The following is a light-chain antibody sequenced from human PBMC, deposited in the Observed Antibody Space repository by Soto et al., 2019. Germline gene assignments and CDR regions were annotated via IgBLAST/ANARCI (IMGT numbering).Light chain of an antibody. CDR3: AAWDDNLNAYV. Sequence: QSVLTQPPSTSSTPGQTVTISCSGSTSNIGTFYVYWYQHLPGTAPKLLIYIGDQRASGVSDRFSASKSGTSASLAISGLRSDDEADYYCAAWDDNLNAYVFGSGTKPTVL. CDR2: IGD. J-gene: IGLJ1*01. CDR1: TSNIGTFY. V-gene: IGLV1-47*02.